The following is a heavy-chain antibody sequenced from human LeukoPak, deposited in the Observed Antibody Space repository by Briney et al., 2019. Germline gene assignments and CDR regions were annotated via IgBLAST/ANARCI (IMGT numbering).Heavy chain of an antibody. CDR2: IYYSGST. CDR1: GDSISSSGYY. Sequence: PSETLSLTCSVSGDSISSSGYYWDWIRQPPGTGLEWIGYIYYSGSTKYNPSLKSRVTMSVDTSRNQFSLKLSSVTAADTAVYYCARGGLENGYHSNDGFDIWGQGTMVTVSS. J-gene: IGHJ3*02. V-gene: IGHV4-61*08. CDR3: ARGGLENGYHSNDGFDI. D-gene: IGHD3-22*01.